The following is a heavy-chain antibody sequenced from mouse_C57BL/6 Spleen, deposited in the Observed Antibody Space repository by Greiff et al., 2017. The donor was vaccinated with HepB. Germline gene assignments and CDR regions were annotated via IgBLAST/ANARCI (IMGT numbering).Heavy chain of an antibody. CDR2: IDPETGGT. V-gene: IGHV1-15*01. CDR3: TRQGFAY. Sequence: SGAELVRPGASVTLSCKASGYTFTDYEMHWVKQTPVHGLEWIGAIDPETGGTAYNQKFKGKAILTADKSSSTAYMELRSLTSEDSAVYDCTRQGFAYWGQGTLVTVSS. J-gene: IGHJ3*01. CDR1: GYTFTDYE.